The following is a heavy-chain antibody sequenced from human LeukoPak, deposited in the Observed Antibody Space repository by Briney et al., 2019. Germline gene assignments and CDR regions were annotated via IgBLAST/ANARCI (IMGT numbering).Heavy chain of an antibody. D-gene: IGHD6-13*01. CDR3: ARTGIAAAGTSYYFDY. J-gene: IGHJ4*02. CDR1: GFTFTSYS. Sequence: GGSLRLSCAASGFTFTSYSMNWVRQAPGQGLEWVSYISSSSSAIHYADSVKGRFTIPRDNAKNSLYLQMNSLRAEDTAVYYCARTGIAAAGTSYYFDYWGQGTLVTVSS. CDR2: ISSSSSAI. V-gene: IGHV3-48*01.